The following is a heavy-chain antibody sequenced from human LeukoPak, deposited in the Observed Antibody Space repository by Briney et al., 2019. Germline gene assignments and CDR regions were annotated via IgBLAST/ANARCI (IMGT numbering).Heavy chain of an antibody. J-gene: IGHJ4*02. D-gene: IGHD1-26*01. CDR2: IIPIFGTA. CDR3: ARDRFRVGATTSYFDY. Sequence: VASVKVSCKASGGTFSSYAISWVRQAPGQGLEWMGGIIPIFGTANYAQKFQGRVTITADESTSTAYMELSSLRSEDTAVYYCARDRFRVGATTSYFDYWGQGTLVTVSS. V-gene: IGHV1-69*13. CDR1: GGTFSSYA.